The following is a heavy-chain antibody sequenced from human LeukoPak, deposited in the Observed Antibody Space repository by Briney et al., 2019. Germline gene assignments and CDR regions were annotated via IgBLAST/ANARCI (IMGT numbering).Heavy chain of an antibody. CDR1: RFTFSSYA. Sequence: GGSLRLSCAASRFTFSSYAMSWVRQAPGKGGEWVSASSGSGGSGYDADSVKGRFTISRDNSKSTLYLQMNSLRAEDTAVYYCAKTQRYSSRPYDYWGQGTLVTVSS. J-gene: IGHJ4*02. D-gene: IGHD6-19*01. CDR3: AKTQRYSSRPYDY. CDR2: SSGSGGSG. V-gene: IGHV3-23*01.